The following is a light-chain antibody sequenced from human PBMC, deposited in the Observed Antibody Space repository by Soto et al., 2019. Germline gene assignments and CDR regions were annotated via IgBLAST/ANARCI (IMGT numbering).Light chain of an antibody. CDR2: AAS. CDR3: QQTYGDLLT. CDR1: QSISSY. J-gene: IGKJ4*01. V-gene: IGKV1-39*01. Sequence: DIQLTQSPSSLSASVGDRVTITCRASQSISSYLNWYQQKQGKAPKVLISAASILQSGVPSRFSGSGSGADVTLTIINLQPEDFATYYCQQTYGDLLTFGGGTKVEIK.